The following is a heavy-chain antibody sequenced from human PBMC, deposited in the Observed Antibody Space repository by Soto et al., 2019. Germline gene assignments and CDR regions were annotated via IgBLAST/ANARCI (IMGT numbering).Heavy chain of an antibody. CDR1: GGSISDYY. CDR3: ARMRTRWDTARNNWFDP. D-gene: IGHD2-21*02. Sequence: SETLSLTCTVSGGSISDYYWSWIRQPPGKGLEWIGYIYYSGSTNYNPSLKSRVTISVDTSKNQFSLKLSSVTAADTAVYYCARMRTRWDTARNNWFDPWGQGTLVTVSS. J-gene: IGHJ5*02. CDR2: IYYSGST. V-gene: IGHV4-59*01.